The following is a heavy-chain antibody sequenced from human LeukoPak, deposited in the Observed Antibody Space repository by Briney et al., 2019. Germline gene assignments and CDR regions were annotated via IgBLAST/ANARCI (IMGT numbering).Heavy chain of an antibody. Sequence: PGGSLRLSCEASGFTVGSCWMHWVRQGPGKGLVWVARINTDGSSTAYADSVKGRFTISRDNAKNTLYLQMSSLRAEDTAVYYCARDTVASSFDYWGQGTLVTVSS. CDR1: GFTVGSCW. V-gene: IGHV3-74*01. D-gene: IGHD4-23*01. J-gene: IGHJ4*02. CDR2: INTDGSST. CDR3: ARDTVASSFDY.